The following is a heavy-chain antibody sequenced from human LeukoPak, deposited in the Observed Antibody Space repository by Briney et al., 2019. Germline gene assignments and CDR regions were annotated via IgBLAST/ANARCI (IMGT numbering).Heavy chain of an antibody. Sequence: GGSLRLSCAASGFTFSSCGIHWVRQAPGKGLEWVAFIRNDGSNKYHADSVKGRFTISRDNSKNTLYLQMNGLRAEDTAVYYCAKDLYSSGWYAAGFDYWGQGTLVTVSS. CDR3: AKDLYSSGWYAAGFDY. V-gene: IGHV3-30*02. CDR1: GFTFSSCG. D-gene: IGHD6-19*01. CDR2: IRNDGSNK. J-gene: IGHJ4*02.